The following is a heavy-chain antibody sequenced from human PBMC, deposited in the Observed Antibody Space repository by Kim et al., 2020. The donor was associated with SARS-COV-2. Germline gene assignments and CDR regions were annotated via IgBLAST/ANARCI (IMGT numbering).Heavy chain of an antibody. D-gene: IGHD2-8*01. CDR2: IYYSGST. CDR3: ARHPGVLSGLGGWFDP. Sequence: SETQSLTCTVSGGSISSSSYYWGWIRQPPGKGLEWIGSIYYSGSTYYNPSLKSRVTISVDTSKNQFSLKLSSVTAADTAVYYCARHPGVLSGLGGWFDPWGQGTLVTVSS. V-gene: IGHV4-39*01. J-gene: IGHJ5*02. CDR1: GGSISSSSYY.